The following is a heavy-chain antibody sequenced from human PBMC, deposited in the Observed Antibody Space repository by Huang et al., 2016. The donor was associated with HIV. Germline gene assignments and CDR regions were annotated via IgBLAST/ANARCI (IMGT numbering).Heavy chain of an antibody. Sequence: EVQLVESGGGLVKPGGSLRLSCAASGFSLDSYNMYWVRQTPGKGIQWVSSISPSSSCIDSEDSVKGRFSISRDNAKNSLYLQMNNLRGEDTAVYYCARDRGQQLSPFDSWGQGTLVTVSS. J-gene: IGHJ4*02. CDR2: ISPSSSCI. CDR1: GFSLDSYN. CDR3: ARDRGQQLSPFDS. V-gene: IGHV3-21*01. D-gene: IGHD6-13*01.